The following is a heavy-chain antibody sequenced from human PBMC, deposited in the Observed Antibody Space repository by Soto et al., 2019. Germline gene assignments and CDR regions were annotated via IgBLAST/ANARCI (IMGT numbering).Heavy chain of an antibody. Sequence: PGGALRLSCAASGFTLSRYWMSWVRQAPGKGLEWVANIQQDESETYYVDSVKGRFTISRDNAKNSLYLQMNSLRAEDTAVYYCARVGLSPVLRFLEWLPAEGYYYYGMDVWGQGTTVTVSS. J-gene: IGHJ6*02. CDR2: IQQDESET. V-gene: IGHV3-7*01. CDR3: ARVGLSPVLRFLEWLPAEGYYYYGMDV. CDR1: GFTLSRYW. D-gene: IGHD3-3*01.